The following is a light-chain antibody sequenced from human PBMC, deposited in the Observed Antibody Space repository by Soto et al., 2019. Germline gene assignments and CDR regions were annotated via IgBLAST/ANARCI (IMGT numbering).Light chain of an antibody. CDR2: DVS. CDR1: SSDVGGYNY. J-gene: IGLJ2*01. V-gene: IGLV2-11*01. CDR3: CSYAGSYTFVV. Sequence: QSALTQPRSVSGSPGQSVTISCTRTSSDVGGYNYVSWYQQHPGKAPKLMIYDVSKRPSGVPDRFSGSKSGNTASLTISGLQAEDEADYYCCSYAGSYTFVVFGGGTKLTV.